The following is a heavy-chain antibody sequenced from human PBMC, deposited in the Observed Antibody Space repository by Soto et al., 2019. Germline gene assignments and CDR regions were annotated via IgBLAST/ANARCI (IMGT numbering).Heavy chain of an antibody. V-gene: IGHV2-5*02. J-gene: IGHJ6*02. CDR1: GFSLSTEGVG. CDR3: ARSVRGVTMDV. Sequence: QITLKESGLASLKHTQTLTLTCSFSGFSLSTEGVGVNWIRQPPGKALEWLALIYWDDDKRYSPSLKSRLTITKDTAKNQVVLTLTNINPGDTGTYFCARSVRGVTMDVWGQGTAVTVSS. CDR2: IYWDDDK. D-gene: IGHD3-10*01.